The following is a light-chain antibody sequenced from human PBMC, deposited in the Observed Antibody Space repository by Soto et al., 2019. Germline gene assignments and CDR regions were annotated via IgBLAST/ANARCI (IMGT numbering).Light chain of an antibody. V-gene: IGKV1-5*01. CDR1: QSISSW. J-gene: IGKJ2*01. CDR3: QQYNSY. Sequence: DIQMTQSPSTLSASVGERVTITCRASQSISSWLAWYQQKPGKAPKLLIYDASSLESGVPSRFSGSGSGTEFTLTISSLQPDDFAPYYCQQYNSYFGQGTKLEIK. CDR2: DAS.